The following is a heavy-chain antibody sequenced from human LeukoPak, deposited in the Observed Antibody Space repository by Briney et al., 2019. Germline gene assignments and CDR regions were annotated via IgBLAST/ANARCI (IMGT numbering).Heavy chain of an antibody. Sequence: ASVKVSCKASGYTFTSYDINWVRQATGQGLEWMGWMNPNSGNTGYAQKFQGRVTMTRNTSISIAYMELSSLRSEDTAVYYCARGPLVRGVIRTNWFDPWGQGTLVTVSS. V-gene: IGHV1-8*01. CDR2: MNPNSGNT. D-gene: IGHD3-10*01. CDR1: GYTFTSYD. CDR3: ARGPLVRGVIRTNWFDP. J-gene: IGHJ5*02.